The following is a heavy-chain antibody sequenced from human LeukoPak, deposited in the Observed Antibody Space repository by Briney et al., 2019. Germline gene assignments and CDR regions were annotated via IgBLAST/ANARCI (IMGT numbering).Heavy chain of an antibody. CDR1: GYSFTNYG. CDR3: ATAGAAAGKYFYYGMAV. J-gene: IGHJ6*02. Sequence: ASVKVSCKASGYSFTNYGISWVRQAPGQGLEWMGWISAYNGNTDYAQKFQGRVTMTTDTSTDTAYMELSSLRSEDTAVYYCATAGAAAGKYFYYGMAVWGQGATVTVSS. CDR2: ISAYNGNT. V-gene: IGHV1-18*01. D-gene: IGHD6-13*01.